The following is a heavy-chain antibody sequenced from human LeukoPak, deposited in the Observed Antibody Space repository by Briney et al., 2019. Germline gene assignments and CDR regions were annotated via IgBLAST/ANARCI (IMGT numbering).Heavy chain of an antibody. V-gene: IGHV3-74*01. Sequence: GGSLRLSCAAAGFTFSNYWMHWVRQARGKGLVWVSRIKSDGRTNYADSVKGRFTISRDNAKNTVSLQMNSLRAEDTGVYYCARAPSEIGGYYPEYFRHWGQGTLVTVSS. CDR1: GFTFSNYW. CDR3: ARAPSEIGGYYPEYFRH. CDR2: IKSDGRT. D-gene: IGHD3-22*01. J-gene: IGHJ1*01.